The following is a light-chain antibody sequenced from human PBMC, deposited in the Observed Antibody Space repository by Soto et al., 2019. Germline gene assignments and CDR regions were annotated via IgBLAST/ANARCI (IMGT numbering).Light chain of an antibody. CDR2: DAS. J-gene: IGKJ1*01. Sequence: IQMTQSPPSLSASVGDRVTITCRASQDIEGFLAWYQQKPGKAPKILIYDASSLESGVPSRFSGSGSGTEFTLTISRVQPEDFATYYCQQYETYLKTFGQGTKVDTK. V-gene: IGKV1-5*01. CDR3: QQYETYLKT. CDR1: QDIEGF.